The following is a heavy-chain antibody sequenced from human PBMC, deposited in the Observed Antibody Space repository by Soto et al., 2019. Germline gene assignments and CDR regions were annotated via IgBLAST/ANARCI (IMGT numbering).Heavy chain of an antibody. V-gene: IGHV1-46*01. J-gene: IGHJ4*02. CDR1: GYTFTRYY. CDR2: INPTGGSP. CDR3: ARRLGAGVVDF. Sequence: QVKLVQPGAEVKKPGASVKISCKASGYTFTRYYIHWVRQAAGQGLEWMGVINPTGGSPTLAQNFQGRVTMTSDTSTSTVYMELRSPTSDDTAMYDCARRLGAGVVDFRGQGTLVTVSS. D-gene: IGHD1-26*01.